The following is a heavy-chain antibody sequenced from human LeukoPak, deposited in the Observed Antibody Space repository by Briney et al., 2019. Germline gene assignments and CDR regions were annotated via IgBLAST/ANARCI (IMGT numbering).Heavy chain of an antibody. D-gene: IGHD3-22*01. J-gene: IGHJ4*02. CDR2: IYYSGST. V-gene: IGHV4-59*08. CDR3: ARFTYYYDSSGQTGFDY. CDR1: GGSISSYY. Sequence: PSETLSLTCTVSGGSISSYYWSWIRQPPGKGLEWIGYIYYSGSTNYNPSLKSRVTISVDTSKNQFSLKLSSVTAADTAVYYCARFTYYYDSSGQTGFDYWGQGTLVTVSS.